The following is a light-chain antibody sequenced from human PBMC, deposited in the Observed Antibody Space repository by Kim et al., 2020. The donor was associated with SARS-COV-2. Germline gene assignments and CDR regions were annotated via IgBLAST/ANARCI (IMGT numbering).Light chain of an antibody. V-gene: IGKV3-11*01. CDR3: QQRSNWPWT. Sequence: LAPGERVTLSCRASQSVSSCLAWFQQKRGQPPRLLIYDAFNRATGIPAKFSGSGSGTDFTLTISSLEPEDFAVYYCQQRSNWPWTFGQGTKVDIK. CDR2: DAF. J-gene: IGKJ1*01. CDR1: QSVSSC.